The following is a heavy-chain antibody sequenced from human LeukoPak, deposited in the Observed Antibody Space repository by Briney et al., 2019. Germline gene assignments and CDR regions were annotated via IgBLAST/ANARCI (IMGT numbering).Heavy chain of an antibody. CDR3: AKDFDYGDY. Sequence: GGSRRLSCAASGFTFSDTWMHWVRQAPGEGLVWVSRIRSDGSDTRYAESVKGRFTISRDNAKNTLYLQMNSLRAEDTAVYYCAKDFDYGDYWGQGTLVTVSS. CDR1: GFTFSDTW. V-gene: IGHV3-74*01. J-gene: IGHJ4*02. CDR2: IRSDGSDT.